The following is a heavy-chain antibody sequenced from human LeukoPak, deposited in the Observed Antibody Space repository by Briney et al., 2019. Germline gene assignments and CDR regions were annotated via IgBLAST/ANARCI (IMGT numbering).Heavy chain of an antibody. CDR2: ISSSSSYI. CDR3: AKEEGGGELLSWY. J-gene: IGHJ4*02. V-gene: IGHV3-21*01. Sequence: GGSLRLSCAASGFTFSSYSMNWVRQAPGKGLEWVSSISSSSSYIYYADSVKGRFTISRDNAKNTLYLQMNSLRAEDTAVYYCAKEEGGGELLSWYWGQGTLVTVSS. D-gene: IGHD1-26*01. CDR1: GFTFSSYS.